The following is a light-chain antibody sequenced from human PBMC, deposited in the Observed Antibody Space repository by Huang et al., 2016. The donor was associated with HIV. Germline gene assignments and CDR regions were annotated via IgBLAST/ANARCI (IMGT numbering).Light chain of an antibody. CDR3: QQYHGIPWT. CDR2: ATS. CDR1: QGIGNS. Sequence: IKMTQSPSSLSASVSDRVTITCPASQGIGNSLAWYQQKPEKAPRLLIYATSRLESGVPARIGGSGSGTHYTLTISTLQPEDIASYYCQQYHGIPWTFGQGTKVEIK. V-gene: IGKV1-NL1*01. J-gene: IGKJ1*01.